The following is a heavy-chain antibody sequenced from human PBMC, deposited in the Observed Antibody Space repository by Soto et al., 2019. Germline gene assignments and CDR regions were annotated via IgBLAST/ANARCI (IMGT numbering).Heavy chain of an antibody. V-gene: IGHV1-3*01. CDR1: GYTFTTYA. CDR3: ANEHYDFWSGPSGWFDP. Sequence: GASVKVSCKASGYTFTTYAMHWVRQAPGQRPEWMGWINVANDKTKYSQKFQDRVTITRDTSASTVHMELSSLRSEDTAVYYCANEHYDFWSGPSGWFDPWGQGTLVTV. CDR2: INVANDKT. D-gene: IGHD3-3*01. J-gene: IGHJ5*02.